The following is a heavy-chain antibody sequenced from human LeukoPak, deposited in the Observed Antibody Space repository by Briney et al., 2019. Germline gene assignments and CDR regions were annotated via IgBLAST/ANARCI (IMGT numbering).Heavy chain of an antibody. Sequence: ASVKVSCKASGYTFTSYGISWVRQAPGQGLEWMGWISAYNGNTNYAQKLQGRVTMTTDTSTSTAYMELRSLRSDDTAVYYCARYYYDSSGYYSFDYWGQGTLVTVSS. CDR1: GYTFTSYG. J-gene: IGHJ4*02. V-gene: IGHV1-18*01. D-gene: IGHD3-22*01. CDR2: ISAYNGNT. CDR3: ARYYYDSSGYYSFDY.